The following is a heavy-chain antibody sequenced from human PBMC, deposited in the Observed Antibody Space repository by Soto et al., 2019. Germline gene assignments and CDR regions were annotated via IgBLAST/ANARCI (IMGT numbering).Heavy chain of an antibody. Sequence: EVQLVESGGGLVQPGGSLRLSCTASGFSLSRYWMSWVRQAPGKGLEWVANIKEDGSEKFYVDSVRGRFTISRDNAKNSLYLEMNGLRAEDTAIYYCVRGGAATDYWAQGTLVTVSS. J-gene: IGHJ4*02. CDR2: IKEDGSEK. V-gene: IGHV3-7*04. CDR3: VRGGAATDY. D-gene: IGHD2-15*01. CDR1: GFSLSRYW.